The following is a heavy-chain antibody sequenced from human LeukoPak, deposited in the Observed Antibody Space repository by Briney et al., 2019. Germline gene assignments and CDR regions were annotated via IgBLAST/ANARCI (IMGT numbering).Heavy chain of an antibody. J-gene: IGHJ6*02. V-gene: IGHV3-53*01. CDR2: IYSGGST. Sequence: GSLRLSCAASGFTVSSNYMSWVRQAPGKGLEWVSVIYSGGSTYYADSVKGRFTISRDNSKNTLYLQMNNLRAEDTAVYYCARDELTGDPGDGMDVWGQGTTVTVSS. CDR3: ARDELTGDPGDGMDV. CDR1: GFTVSSNY. D-gene: IGHD7-27*01.